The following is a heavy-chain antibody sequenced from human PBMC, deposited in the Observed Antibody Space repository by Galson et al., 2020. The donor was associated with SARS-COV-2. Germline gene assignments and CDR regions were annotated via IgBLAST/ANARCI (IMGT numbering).Heavy chain of an antibody. CDR3: AKLILYYYDSSDYLQHDDLDI. CDR2: ISFDTNKK. V-gene: IGHV3-30*18. Sequence: SCAASGFTFSNYGMHWVRQAPGKGLEWVALISFDTNKKYYADSIKGRFTISRDNSKNTVYLQMNSLRVEDTAVYYCAKLILYYYDSSDYLQHDDLDIWGQGTMVSVSS. CDR1: GFTFSNYG. J-gene: IGHJ3*02. D-gene: IGHD3-22*01.